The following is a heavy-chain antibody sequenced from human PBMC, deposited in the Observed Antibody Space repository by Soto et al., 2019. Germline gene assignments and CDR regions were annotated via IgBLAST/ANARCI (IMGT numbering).Heavy chain of an antibody. V-gene: IGHV6-1*01. J-gene: IGHJ4*02. CDR3: VRLIGNSWLDY. D-gene: IGHD6-13*01. CDR2: TYYRSKWYN. CDR1: GDSVSSNDAT. Sequence: SQTLSLTCVISGDSVSSNDATWDWIRHSPSRGLEWLGRTYYRSKWYNDYAVSVKSRITINPDTSKNQISLQLNSVTPEDTAVCYCVRLIGNSWLDYWGQGTLVTVSS.